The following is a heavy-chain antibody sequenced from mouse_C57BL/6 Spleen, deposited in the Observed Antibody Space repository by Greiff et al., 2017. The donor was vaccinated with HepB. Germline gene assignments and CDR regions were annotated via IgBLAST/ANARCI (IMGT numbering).Heavy chain of an antibody. CDR3: ARTARIEY. CDR2: ISYSGST. V-gene: IGHV3-2*02. J-gene: IGHJ2*01. CDR1: GYSITSGYG. Sequence: DVQLQESGPGLVKPSQSLSLTCTVTGYSITSGYGWNWIRQVPGNKLEWMGDISYSGSTNYNPSLQSRISITRDTSKNQFFLQVNSVTTEDTATYYCARTARIEYWGQGTTLTVSS. D-gene: IGHD1-2*01.